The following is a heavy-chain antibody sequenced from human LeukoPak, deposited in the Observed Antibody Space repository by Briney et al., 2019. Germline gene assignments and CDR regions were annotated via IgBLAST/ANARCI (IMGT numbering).Heavy chain of an antibody. CDR1: GFTFSSYS. Sequence: GGSLRLSCAASGFTFSSYSMNWVRQAPGKGLEWVSSISSSSIDKYYVDSVKGRFTISRDNAKNSLYLQMNSLRAEDTAVYYCARVATSGYWGQGTLVTVSS. D-gene: IGHD7-27*01. V-gene: IGHV3-21*01. J-gene: IGHJ4*02. CDR3: ARVATSGY. CDR2: ISSSSIDK.